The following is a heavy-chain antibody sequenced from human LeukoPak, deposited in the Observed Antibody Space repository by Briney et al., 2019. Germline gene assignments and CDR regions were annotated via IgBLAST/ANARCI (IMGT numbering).Heavy chain of an antibody. J-gene: IGHJ4*02. CDR2: IYYTGST. Sequence: SETLSLTCTVSGDSISSYYWSWIRQPPGKELEWVGFIYYTGSTNYNPSLKSRVTISLDTSKTKFSLKLSSVTAADTAVYYCARHRGAVDFDYWGQGTLVPVSS. V-gene: IGHV4-59*01. CDR1: GDSISSYY. CDR3: ARHRGAVDFDY. D-gene: IGHD1-26*01.